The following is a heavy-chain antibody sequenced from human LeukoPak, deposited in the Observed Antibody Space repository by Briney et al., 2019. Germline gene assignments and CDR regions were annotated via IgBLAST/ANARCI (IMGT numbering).Heavy chain of an antibody. J-gene: IGHJ5*02. CDR3: AREKVVTYNWFDP. CDR1: GGTFSSYA. Sequence: SVKVSCKASGGTFSSYAISWVRQAPGQGLEWMGRIIPIFGTANYAQKFQGRVTITTDESTSTAYMELSSMRSEDTAVYYCAREKVVTYNWFDPWGQGTLVTVSS. D-gene: IGHD4-23*01. CDR2: IIPIFGTA. V-gene: IGHV1-69*05.